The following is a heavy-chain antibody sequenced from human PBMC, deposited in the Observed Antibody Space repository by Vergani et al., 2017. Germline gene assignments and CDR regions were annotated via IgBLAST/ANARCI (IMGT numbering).Heavy chain of an antibody. CDR2: ISISSSYI. D-gene: IGHD3-22*01. CDR3: ARDLFYYDSSGYYSGFFDY. CDR1: GFTFSSTS. J-gene: IGHJ4*02. V-gene: IGHV3-21*01. Sequence: EVQLLASVGGLVKPGGSLRISSAASGFTFSSTSMNWVRQAPGRGLEWDSSISISSSYIYYAASVKGRFTISRDNAKNSLYLQMNSLRAEDTAVYYCARDLFYYDSSGYYSGFFDYWGQGTLVTVSS.